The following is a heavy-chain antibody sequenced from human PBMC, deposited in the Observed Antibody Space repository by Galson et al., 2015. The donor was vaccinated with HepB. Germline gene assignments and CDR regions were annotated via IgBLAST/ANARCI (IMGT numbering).Heavy chain of an antibody. D-gene: IGHD3-3*01. CDR2: VYYSGST. Sequence: LSLTCTVSGGSISSGGYYWSWIRQHPGKGLEWIGYVYYSGSTYYNPSLKSRVTISVDTSKNQFSLKLSSVTAADTAVYYCARAIRDFWSGRTTNNWFDPWGQGTLVTVSS. CDR3: ARAIRDFWSGRTTNNWFDP. CDR1: GGSISSGGYY. V-gene: IGHV4-31*03. J-gene: IGHJ5*02.